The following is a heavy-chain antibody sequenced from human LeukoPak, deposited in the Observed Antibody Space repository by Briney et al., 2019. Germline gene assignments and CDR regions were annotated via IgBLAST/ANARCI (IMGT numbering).Heavy chain of an antibody. CDR2: ISGSGGNT. J-gene: IGHJ1*01. V-gene: IGHV3-23*01. CDR3: AGDRRYDSSGYFQH. CDR1: GFTFSIYA. D-gene: IGHD3-22*01. Sequence: GGSLRLSCAASGFTFSIYAMSWVRQAPGKGLEWVSAISGSGGNTYYADSVKGRFTISRDNSKNTLDLQMNSLRAEDTAMYYCAGDRRYDSSGYFQHWGQGTLVTVSS.